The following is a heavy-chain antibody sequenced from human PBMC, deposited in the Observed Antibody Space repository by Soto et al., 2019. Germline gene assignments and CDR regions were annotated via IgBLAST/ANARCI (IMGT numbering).Heavy chain of an antibody. V-gene: IGHV4-59*12. D-gene: IGHD1-1*01. CDR2: IYYSGST. Sequence: SETLSLTCTVSGGCISSYYWSWIRQPPGKGLEWIGYIYYSGSTNYNPSLKSRVTISVDTSKNQFSLKLSSVTAADTAVYYCAKGELEWFDPWGQGTLVTVSS. CDR1: GGCISSYY. CDR3: AKGELEWFDP. J-gene: IGHJ5*02.